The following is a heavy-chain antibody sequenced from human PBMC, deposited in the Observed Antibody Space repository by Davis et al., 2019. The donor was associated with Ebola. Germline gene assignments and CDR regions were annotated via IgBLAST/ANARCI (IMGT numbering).Heavy chain of an antibody. D-gene: IGHD2-2*01. V-gene: IGHV3-48*02. CDR2: ISSSSSTI. Sequence: PGGSLRLSCAASGFTFISFSMNWVRQAPGKGLEWVSYISSSSSTIYYADSVKGRFAISRDNAKNSLNLLMNSLRDEDTAVYYCARGAAVVPAAPDWFDPWGQGALVTVSS. CDR1: GFTFISFS. J-gene: IGHJ5*02. CDR3: ARGAAVVPAAPDWFDP.